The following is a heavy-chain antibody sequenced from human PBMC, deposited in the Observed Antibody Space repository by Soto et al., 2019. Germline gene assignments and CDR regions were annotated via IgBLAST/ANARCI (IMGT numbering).Heavy chain of an antibody. CDR3: ARDNGVVVVPAAKGNDAFDI. J-gene: IGHJ3*02. Sequence: SETLSLTCTVSGGSISSYYWSWIRQPPGKGLEWIGYIYYSGSTNYNPSLKSRVTISVDTSKNQFSLKLSSVTAADTAVYYCARDNGVVVVPAAKGNDAFDIWGQGTMVTVSS. D-gene: IGHD2-2*01. V-gene: IGHV4-59*01. CDR1: GGSISSYY. CDR2: IYYSGST.